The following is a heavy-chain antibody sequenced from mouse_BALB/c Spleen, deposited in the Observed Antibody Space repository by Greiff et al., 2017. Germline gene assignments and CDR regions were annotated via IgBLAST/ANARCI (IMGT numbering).Heavy chain of an antibody. Sequence: EVMLVESGGGLVQPGGSLKLSCAASGFAFSRYWMSWVRQAPGKGLEWIGEINPDSSTINYTPSLKDKFIISRDNAKNTLYLQMSKVRSEDTALYYCARRGYDYDAWFAYWGQGTLVTVSA. CDR1: GFAFSRYW. CDR3: ARRGYDYDAWFAY. J-gene: IGHJ3*01. V-gene: IGHV4-1*02. D-gene: IGHD2-4*01. CDR2: INPDSSTI.